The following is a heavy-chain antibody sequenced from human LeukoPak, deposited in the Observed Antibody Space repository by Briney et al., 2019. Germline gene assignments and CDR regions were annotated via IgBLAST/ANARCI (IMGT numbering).Heavy chain of an antibody. CDR2: ISGSGGNT. D-gene: IGHD6-13*01. CDR3: ARDKAVGGTNVFGI. V-gene: IGHV3-23*01. J-gene: IGHJ3*02. Sequence: PGGSLRLSCAASGFIFSNYAMSWIRQAPGKGLEWVSGISGSGGNTYYADSVEGRLTISRDNSKNTLYLQMNSLRDEDTALYYCARDKAVGGTNVFGIWGQGTTVTVSS. CDR1: GFIFSNYA.